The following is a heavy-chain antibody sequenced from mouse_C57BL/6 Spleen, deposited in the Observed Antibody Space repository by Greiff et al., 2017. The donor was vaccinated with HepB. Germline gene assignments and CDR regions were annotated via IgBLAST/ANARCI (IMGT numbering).Heavy chain of an antibody. CDR3: TRGLGVYFVY. CDR2: IDPETGGT. V-gene: IGHV1-15*01. J-gene: IGHJ2*01. CDR1: GYTFTDYE. D-gene: IGHD4-1*01. Sequence: QVQLQQSGAELVRPGASVTLSCKASGYTFTDYEMHWVKQTPVHGLEWIGAIDPETGGTAYNQKFKGKAILTADKSSSTAYMELRSLTSEDSAVYYCTRGLGVYFVYWGQGTTLTVSS.